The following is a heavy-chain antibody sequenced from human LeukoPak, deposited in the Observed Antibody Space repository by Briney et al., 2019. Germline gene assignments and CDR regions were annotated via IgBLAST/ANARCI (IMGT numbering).Heavy chain of an antibody. Sequence: SVKVSCKASGGTFSSYAISWVRQAPGQGLEWMGGIIPIFGTANYAQKFQGRVTITADESTSTAYMELSSLRSEDTAVYYCAKIAVVGDDRTYRATYYYYYYMDVWGKGTTVTVSS. CDR3: AKIAVVGDDRTYRATYYYYYYMDV. CDR2: IIPIFGTA. V-gene: IGHV1-69*01. J-gene: IGHJ6*03. D-gene: IGHD6-19*01. CDR1: GGTFSSYA.